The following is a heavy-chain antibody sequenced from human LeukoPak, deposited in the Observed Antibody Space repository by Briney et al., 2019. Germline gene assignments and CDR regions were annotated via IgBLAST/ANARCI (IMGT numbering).Heavy chain of an antibody. Sequence: SETLSLTCAVSGYSISSGYYWGWIRQPPGKGLEWIGSIYHSGSTYYNPSLKSRVTISVDTSKNQFSLKLSSVTAADTAVYYCARRDGDYYYYMDVWAKGTTVTVSS. CDR3: ARRDGDYYYYMDV. D-gene: IGHD4-17*01. J-gene: IGHJ6*03. V-gene: IGHV4-38-2*01. CDR2: IYHSGST. CDR1: GYSISSGYY.